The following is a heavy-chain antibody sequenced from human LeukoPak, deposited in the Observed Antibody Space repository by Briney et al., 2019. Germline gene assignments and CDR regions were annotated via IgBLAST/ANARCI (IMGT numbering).Heavy chain of an antibody. CDR3: ARALRYNWNDLVAFDI. D-gene: IGHD1-1*01. J-gene: IGHJ3*02. V-gene: IGHV3-21*01. CDR2: ISSSSYI. CDR1: GFTFSSYA. Sequence: GGSLRLSYAASGFTFSSYAMSWVRQAPGKGLEWVSSISSSSYIYYADSVKGRFTISRDNAKNSLYLQMNSLRAEDTAVYYCARALRYNWNDLVAFDIWGQGTMLTVSS.